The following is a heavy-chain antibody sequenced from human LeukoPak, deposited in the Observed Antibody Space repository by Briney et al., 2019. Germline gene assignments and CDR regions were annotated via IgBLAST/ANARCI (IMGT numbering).Heavy chain of an antibody. CDR3: ARRTDRSFWYLDY. Sequence: GESLKISCKGSGYSFTNYWIGWVRQMPGKGLEWMGIICPGDSDTRYSPSFQGQVTISADKSISTAYLQWSSLKASDTAIYYCARRTDRSFWYLDYWGQGTLVTVSS. J-gene: IGHJ4*02. CDR1: GYSFTNYW. V-gene: IGHV5-51*01. CDR2: ICPGDSDT.